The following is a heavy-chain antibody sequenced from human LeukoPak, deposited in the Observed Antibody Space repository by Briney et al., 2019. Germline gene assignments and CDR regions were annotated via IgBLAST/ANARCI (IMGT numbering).Heavy chain of an antibody. CDR2: IRSSGAAV. V-gene: IGHV3-48*01. Sequence: GGSLRLSCAASGFTFSSQSMNWVRQAPGKGLEWVAYIRSSGAAVYYADSVKGRFTISRDISKKTLYLQMDSLRVEDTAVYYCAKESAVIVVANILSDWGQGTQVTVSS. D-gene: IGHD3-22*01. J-gene: IGHJ4*02. CDR1: GFTFSSQS. CDR3: AKESAVIVVANILSD.